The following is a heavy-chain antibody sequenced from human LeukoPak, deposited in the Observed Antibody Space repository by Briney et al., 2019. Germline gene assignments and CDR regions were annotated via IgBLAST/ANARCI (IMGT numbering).Heavy chain of an antibody. CDR3: ARDGTDLLWFGEWVSNYYYYMDV. CDR1: GFTFSSYA. V-gene: IGHV3-23*01. CDR2: ISGSGGST. D-gene: IGHD3-10*01. J-gene: IGHJ6*03. Sequence: PGGSLRLSCAASGFTFSSYAMSWVRQAPGKGLEWVSAISGSGGSTYYADSVKGRFTISRDNAKNSLYLQMNSLRAEDTAVYYCARDGTDLLWFGEWVSNYYYYMDVWGKGTTVTVSS.